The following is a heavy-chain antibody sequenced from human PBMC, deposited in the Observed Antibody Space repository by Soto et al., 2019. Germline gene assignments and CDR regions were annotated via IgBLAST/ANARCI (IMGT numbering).Heavy chain of an antibody. CDR2: INHSGST. V-gene: IGHV4-34*01. D-gene: IGHD3-3*01. CDR3: ARLALRFHGAFDI. CDR1: GGSFSGYY. J-gene: IGHJ3*02. Sequence: QVQLQQWGAGLLKPSETLSLTCAVYGGSFSGYYWSWIRQPPGKGLGWIGEINHSGSTNYNPSLKSRVTISVDTYKNTFSLKLSSVTAADAAVYCCARLALRFHGAFDIWGQGTMVTVSS.